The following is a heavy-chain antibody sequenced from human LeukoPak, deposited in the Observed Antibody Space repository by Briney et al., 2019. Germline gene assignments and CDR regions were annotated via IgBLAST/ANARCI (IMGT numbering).Heavy chain of an antibody. J-gene: IGHJ5*02. CDR2: IKQDGSEK. V-gene: IGHV3-7*01. D-gene: IGHD3/OR15-3a*01. Sequence: GGSLRLSCAASGFTFSSYWMSWVRQAPGKGLEWVANIKQDGSEKYYVDSVKGRFTISRDESENTLYLQMNSLRVEDTAVYFCARDRAANQDWVEFDPWGQGTPVIVSS. CDR3: ARDRAANQDWVEFDP. CDR1: GFTFSSYW.